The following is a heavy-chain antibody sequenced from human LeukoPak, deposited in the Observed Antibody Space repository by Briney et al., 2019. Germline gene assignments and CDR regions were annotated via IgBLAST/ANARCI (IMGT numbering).Heavy chain of an antibody. V-gene: IGHV1-2*02. D-gene: IGHD6-13*01. CDR2: INPNSGGT. CDR3: ARSGGFAAAAGDY. Sequence: ASVKVSCKASGYTFTGYYMHWVRQAPGQGLEWMGWINPNSGGTNYAQKFQGRVTMTRDTSISTAYMEPSRLRSDDTAVYYCARSGGFAAAAGDYWGQGTLVTVSS. CDR1: GYTFTGYY. J-gene: IGHJ4*02.